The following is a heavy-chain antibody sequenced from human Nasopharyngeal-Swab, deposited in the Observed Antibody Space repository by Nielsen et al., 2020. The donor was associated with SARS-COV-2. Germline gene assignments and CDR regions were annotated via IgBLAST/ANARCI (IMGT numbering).Heavy chain of an antibody. V-gene: IGHV3-11*05. D-gene: IGHD5-12*01. CDR3: AREVGGYEDAFDI. Sequence: GGSLRLSCAASGFTFSDYYMSWIRQAPGKGLEWVSYISSSSSYTNYADSVKGRFTISRDNAKNSLYLQMNSLRAEDTAVYYRAREVGGYEDAFDIWGQGTMVTVSS. CDR1: GFTFSDYY. CDR2: ISSSSSYT. J-gene: IGHJ3*02.